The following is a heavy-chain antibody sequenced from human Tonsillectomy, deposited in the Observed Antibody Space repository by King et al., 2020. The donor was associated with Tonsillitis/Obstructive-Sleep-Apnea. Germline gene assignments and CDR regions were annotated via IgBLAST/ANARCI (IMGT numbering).Heavy chain of an antibody. CDR3: ARVEEKEQLVPDYSYGMDV. J-gene: IGHJ6*02. CDR1: GDSVSSNSVA. D-gene: IGHD6-13*01. V-gene: IGHV6-1*01. Sequence: VQLQQSGPGLVKPSQTLSLTCAISGDSVSSNSVAWNWIRQSPSRGLEWLGRTYYRSKWYNDYAGSVRSRITINPDTSKNQFSLRLNSVTPDDTAVYYCARVEEKEQLVPDYSYGMDVWGQGTSVTVSS. CDR2: TYYRSKWYN.